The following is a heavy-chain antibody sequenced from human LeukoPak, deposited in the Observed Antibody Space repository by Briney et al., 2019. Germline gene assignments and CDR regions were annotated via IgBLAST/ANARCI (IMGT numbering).Heavy chain of an antibody. CDR3: ARVVGLTGYSSSWYSGYYYYMDV. CDR1: GGTFSSYA. J-gene: IGHJ6*03. CDR2: IIPIFGTT. Sequence: SVKVSCKASGGTFSSYAISWVRQAPGQGLEWMGGIIPIFGTTNYAQKFQDRVTITADKSTSTAYMELSSLRSEDTAMYYCARVVGLTGYSSSWYSGYYYYMDVWGKGTTVTVSS. D-gene: IGHD6-13*01. V-gene: IGHV1-69*06.